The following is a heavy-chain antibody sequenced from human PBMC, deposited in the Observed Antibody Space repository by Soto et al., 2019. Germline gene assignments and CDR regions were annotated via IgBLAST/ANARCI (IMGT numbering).Heavy chain of an antibody. CDR2: ISFDGGEK. Sequence: QVQLVESGGGVVQPGRSLRLSCAASGFTFIAYSMHWVRQAPGKGLEWLAVISFDGGEKHYADSVKGRCTISRDNSNNTPYLQMNSLRDDDTAIYYCARDPTSCSGGRCNSVGWFDPWGQGTLVIVSS. V-gene: IGHV3-30-3*01. CDR1: GFTFIAYS. D-gene: IGHD2-15*01. J-gene: IGHJ5*02. CDR3: ARDPTSCSGGRCNSVGWFDP.